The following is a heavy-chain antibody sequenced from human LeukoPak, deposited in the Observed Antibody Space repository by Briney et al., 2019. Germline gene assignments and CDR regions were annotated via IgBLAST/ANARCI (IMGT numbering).Heavy chain of an antibody. V-gene: IGHV1-18*01. D-gene: IGHD3-10*01. CDR3: ARDVDSSSGSYRGWVPFDI. CDR2: IITYNGNT. J-gene: IGHJ3*02. Sequence: ASVKVSCKASGYTFTSYGISWVRQAPGQGLEWMGYIITYNGNTNYAQKLQGRVTMTTDTSTSTAYMELRSLRSDDTAVYYCARDVDSSSGSYRGWVPFDIWGQGTMVTVSS. CDR1: GYTFTSYG.